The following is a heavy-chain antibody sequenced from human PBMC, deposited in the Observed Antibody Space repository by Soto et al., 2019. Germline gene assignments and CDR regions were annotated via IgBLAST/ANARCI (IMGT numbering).Heavy chain of an antibody. CDR2: ISGSGSFT. V-gene: IGHV3-23*01. CDR3: AKIPTGSGSSKFDF. J-gene: IGHJ4*02. CDR1: GFTFRTYA. D-gene: IGHD3-10*01. Sequence: GGSLRLSCAASGFTFRTYAMNWVRQAPGKGLEWISAISGSGSFTHFSDSVRGRFTISRDNSQNQLYLQMNNLRGDDTAMYYCAKIPTGSGSSKFDFWGQGIQVTVSS.